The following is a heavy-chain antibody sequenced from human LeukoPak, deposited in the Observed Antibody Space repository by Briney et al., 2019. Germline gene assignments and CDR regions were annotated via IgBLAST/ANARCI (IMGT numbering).Heavy chain of an antibody. CDR1: GGTFSSYA. V-gene: IGHV1-69*04. CDR3: ARDKQQLVLGLNYDAFDI. CDR2: IIPILGIA. Sequence: SVKVSCKASGGTFSSYAISWVRQAPGQGLEWMGRIIPILGIANYAQKFQGRVTTTADKSTSTAYMELSSLRSEDTAVYYCARDKQQLVLGLNYDAFDIWGQGTMVTVSS. D-gene: IGHD6-13*01. J-gene: IGHJ3*02.